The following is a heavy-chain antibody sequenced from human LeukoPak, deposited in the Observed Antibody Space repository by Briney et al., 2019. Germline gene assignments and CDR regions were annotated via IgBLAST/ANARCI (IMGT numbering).Heavy chain of an antibody. D-gene: IGHD3-3*01. Sequence: PGGSLRLSCAASGFTSDDYAMHWVRQAPGKGLEWVSGISWNSGTIGYADSVKGRFTISRDNAKNSLYMQMNSLRAEDTALYYCAKVRTLEWSLIAPYFVSWGQGILVTVSS. J-gene: IGHJ4*02. CDR1: GFTSDDYA. CDR3: AKVRTLEWSLIAPYFVS. CDR2: ISWNSGTI. V-gene: IGHV3-9*02.